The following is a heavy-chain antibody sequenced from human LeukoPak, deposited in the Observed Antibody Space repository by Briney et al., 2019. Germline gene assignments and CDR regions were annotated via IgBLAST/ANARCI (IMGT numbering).Heavy chain of an antibody. CDR3: ARDAVYGSGSYYYYYMDV. V-gene: IGHV3-7*01. J-gene: IGHJ6*03. Sequence: GGSLRLSCAPSGFTFSNYWMSWVRQAPGKGLEWVANIKEDGSEKYYVDSVKGRFTISRDNAKNSLYLQMNSLRAEDTAVYYCARDAVYGSGSYYYYYMDVWGKGTTVTVSS. CDR2: IKEDGSEK. CDR1: GFTFSNYW. D-gene: IGHD3-10*01.